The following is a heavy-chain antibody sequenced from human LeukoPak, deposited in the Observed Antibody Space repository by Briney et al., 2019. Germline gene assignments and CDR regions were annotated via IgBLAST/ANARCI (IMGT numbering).Heavy chain of an antibody. J-gene: IGHJ6*02. Sequence: ASVKVSCKASGYTFTSYAMNWVRQAPGQGLEWMGWINPNSGGTNYAQKFQGWVTMTRDTSISTAYMELSRLRSEDTAVYYCARERNYYYGMDVWGQGTTVTVSS. CDR3: ARERNYYYGMDV. V-gene: IGHV1-2*04. CDR1: GYTFTSYA. CDR2: INPNSGGT.